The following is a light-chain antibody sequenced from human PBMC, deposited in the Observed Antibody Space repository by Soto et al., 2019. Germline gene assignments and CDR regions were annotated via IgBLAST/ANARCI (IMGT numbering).Light chain of an antibody. CDR3: AAWDDSLNSVI. CDR2: TNT. J-gene: IGLJ2*01. CDR1: RSNIGTNP. Sequence: QSVPTQPPSASGTPGQSVSISCSGSRSNIGTNPVNWYQQLPGTAPKLLFYTNTQRPSGVPDRFSASKSGTSASLAISGLQSEDEADYYCAAWDDSLNSVIFGGGTKLTVL. V-gene: IGLV1-44*01.